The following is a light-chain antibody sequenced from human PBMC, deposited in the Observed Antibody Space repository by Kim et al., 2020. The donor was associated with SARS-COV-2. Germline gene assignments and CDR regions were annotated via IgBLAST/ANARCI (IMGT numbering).Light chain of an antibody. CDR2: GAS. CDR1: QNIRSN. CDR3: QEYDSWPLA. Sequence: VSQGERATLSCRASQNIRSNLAWYQQKPGQAPRLLIYGASTRATAFPARFSGSGSGTEFTLTISSLQSEDCVVYYCQEYDSWPLAFGGGTKVDIK. J-gene: IGKJ4*01. V-gene: IGKV3-15*01.